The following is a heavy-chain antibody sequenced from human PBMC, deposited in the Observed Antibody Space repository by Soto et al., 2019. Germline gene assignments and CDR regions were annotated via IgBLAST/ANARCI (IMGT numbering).Heavy chain of an antibody. CDR2: ISAYNGNT. J-gene: IGHJ6*02. V-gene: IGHV1-18*04. CDR3: ARDEGGSYFYYYYYGMDV. CDR1: GYTFTSYG. D-gene: IGHD1-26*01. Sequence: ASVKVSCKASGYTFTSYGISWVRQAPGQGLEWMGWISAYNGNTNYAQKLQGRVTMTTDTSTSTAYMELRSLRSDDTAVYYCARDEGGSYFYYYYYGMDVWGQGTTVTVS.